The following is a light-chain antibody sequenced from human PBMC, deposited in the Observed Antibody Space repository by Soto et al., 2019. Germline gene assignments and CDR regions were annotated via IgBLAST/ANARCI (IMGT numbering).Light chain of an antibody. CDR1: SSDVGGYNH. V-gene: IGLV2-14*01. CDR2: EVI. Sequence: QSALTQPASVSGSPGQSITISCTGTSSDVGGYNHVSWYQQHPNKAPKLMIYEVINRPSGVSNRFSGSKSANTASLTISGLQSEDEADYYCSSYTSSNTGVFGGGTKVTVL. CDR3: SSYTSSNTGV. J-gene: IGLJ3*02.